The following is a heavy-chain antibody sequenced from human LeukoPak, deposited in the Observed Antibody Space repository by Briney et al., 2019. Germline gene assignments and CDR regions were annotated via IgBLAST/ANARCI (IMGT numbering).Heavy chain of an antibody. D-gene: IGHD2-2*01. J-gene: IGHJ5*02. V-gene: IGHV4-30-4*08. CDR1: GGSISSGDYY. CDR3: ARDGVPAAIFDP. CDR2: TYYSGST. Sequence: PSETLSLTCTVSGGSISSGDYYWSWIRQPPGKGLEWIGYTYYSGSTYYNPSLKSRVTISVDTSKNQFSLKLSSVTAADTAVYYCARDGVPAAIFDPWGQGTLVTVSS.